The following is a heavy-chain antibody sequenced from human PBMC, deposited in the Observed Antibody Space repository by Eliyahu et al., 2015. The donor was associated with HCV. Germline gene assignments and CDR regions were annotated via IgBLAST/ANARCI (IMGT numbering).Heavy chain of an antibody. V-gene: IGHV4-59*01. D-gene: IGHD6-19*01. Sequence: QVQLQESGPGLVKPSETLSLTCXXXGGSITTYYWSWIRXPPGKGLEWIGYIHYRGSTNYNPPLKSRVTXSVXTSKNQFSLNLXSVTAADTAVYYCASGGGGIAVAGTGGWFDPWGQGTLVTVSS. CDR3: ASGGGGIAVAGTGGWFDP. J-gene: IGHJ5*02. CDR1: GGSITTYY. CDR2: IHYRGST.